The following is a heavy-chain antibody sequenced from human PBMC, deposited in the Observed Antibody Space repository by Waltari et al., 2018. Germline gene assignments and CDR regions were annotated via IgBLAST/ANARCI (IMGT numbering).Heavy chain of an antibody. V-gene: IGHV1-8*01. CDR3: ARGFRGHDAFDI. Sequence: QVQLVQSGAEVKRPGASVKVSCKASGYTFTSYDITWVRQATGQGLEWMGWMNPNSGYTAYAQNFQGRVTITRDTSIRTAYMELSSLTSEDTAVYYCARGFRGHDAFDIWGQGTMVTVSS. CDR2: MNPNSGYT. J-gene: IGHJ3*02. D-gene: IGHD3-10*01. CDR1: GYTFTSYD.